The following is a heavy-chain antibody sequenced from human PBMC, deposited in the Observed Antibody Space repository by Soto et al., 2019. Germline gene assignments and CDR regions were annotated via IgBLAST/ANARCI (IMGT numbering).Heavy chain of an antibody. CDR1: GLNFDDFA. D-gene: IGHD3-3*01. Sequence: QAGGSLRLSCVVTGLNFDDFAMHWVRQAPGKGLEWVSGITWNSRVLAYADSVKGRFTIPRDNARNSLYLQMDSLRDEDTALYYCAKGRYDFWSPYYFDSWGQGTLVTVSS. V-gene: IGHV3-9*01. CDR3: AKGRYDFWSPYYFDS. J-gene: IGHJ4*02. CDR2: ITWNSRVL.